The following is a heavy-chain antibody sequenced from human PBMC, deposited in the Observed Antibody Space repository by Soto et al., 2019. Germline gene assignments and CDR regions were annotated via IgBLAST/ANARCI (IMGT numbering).Heavy chain of an antibody. CDR1: AFTFTYAW. CDR2: IKSKTDGGTT. D-gene: IGHD3-16*01. V-gene: IGHV3-15*07. J-gene: IGHJ4*02. CDR3: TTGLGGVSGQPPN. Sequence: GGSLRLSCAASAFTFTYAWMNWVRQAPGKGLEWVGRIKSKTDGGTTDYTAPVKGRFTISRDDSKNTLYLQMNSLKTEDTAVYYCTTGLGGVSGQPPNWGQGTLVTVSS.